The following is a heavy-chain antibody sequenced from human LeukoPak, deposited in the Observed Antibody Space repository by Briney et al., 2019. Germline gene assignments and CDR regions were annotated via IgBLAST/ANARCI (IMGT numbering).Heavy chain of an antibody. CDR1: GYSISSGYY. CDR3: GTTTVTTGWFDP. D-gene: IGHD4-11*01. J-gene: IGHJ5*02. Sequence: PSETLSLTCAVSGYSISSGYYWGWIRQPPGKGLEWIGSIYHSGSTYYNPSLKSRVTISVDTSKNQFSLKLSSVTAADTVVYYCGTTTVTTGWFDPWGQGTLVTVSS. V-gene: IGHV4-38-2*01. CDR2: IYHSGST.